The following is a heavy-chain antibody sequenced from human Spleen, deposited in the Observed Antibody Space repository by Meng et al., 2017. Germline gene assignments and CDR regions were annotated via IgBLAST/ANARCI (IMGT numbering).Heavy chain of an antibody. J-gene: IGHJ4*02. Sequence: EVQRVEAGRGGGQQGGARRRSCAASGFTFSSFAMSWVRQAPGKGLEWVSTISDSGGRTFYADSVKGRFTISRDNSKNTLYLQMNSLRAEDTAVYYCANVLAPGAFHPPWGQGTLVTVSS. CDR2: ISDSGGRT. D-gene: IGHD3-3*02. CDR1: GFTFSSFA. CDR3: ANVLAPGAFHPP. V-gene: IGHV3-23*04.